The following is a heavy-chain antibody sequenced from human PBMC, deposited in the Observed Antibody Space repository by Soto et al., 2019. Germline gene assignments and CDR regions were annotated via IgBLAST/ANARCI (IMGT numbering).Heavy chain of an antibody. V-gene: IGHV4-31*03. CDR2: IYYSGST. J-gene: IGHJ4*02. CDR3: ARDGYCSGGSCYLL. D-gene: IGHD2-15*01. CDR1: GGSISSGGYY. Sequence: SETLSLTCTVSGGSISSGGYYWSWIRQHPGKGLEWIGYIYYSGSTYYNPSLKSRVTISVDTSKNQFSLKLSSVTAADTAVYYCARDGYCSGGSCYLLWGQGTLVTVSS.